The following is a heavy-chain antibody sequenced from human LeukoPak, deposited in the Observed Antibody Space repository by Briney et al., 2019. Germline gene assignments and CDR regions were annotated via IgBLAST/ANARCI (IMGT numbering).Heavy chain of an antibody. Sequence: GGSLRLSCAASGFTFSSYGMHWVRQAPGKGLEWVAFIRYDGSNKYYADSVKGRFTISRDNSKNTLYLQMNSLSAEHTAVYYCATLSPGASYYDSSGYPRYYYTDVWGKGTTVTISS. CDR2: IRYDGSNK. J-gene: IGHJ6*03. CDR3: ATLSPGASYYDSSGYPRYYYTDV. V-gene: IGHV3-30*02. D-gene: IGHD3-22*01. CDR1: GFTFSSYG.